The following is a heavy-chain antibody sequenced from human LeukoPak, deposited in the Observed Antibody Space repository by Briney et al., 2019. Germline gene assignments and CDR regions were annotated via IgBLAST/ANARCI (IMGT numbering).Heavy chain of an antibody. J-gene: IGHJ4*02. Sequence: SETLSLTCTVSGYSISSGYYWGWIRQPPGKGLEWIGSIYHSGSTYYNPSLKSRVTISVGKSKNQFSLKLSSVTAADTAVYYCARAIYGGNPRGLDYWGQGTLVTVSS. CDR1: GYSISSGYY. CDR3: ARAIYGGNPRGLDY. V-gene: IGHV4-38-2*02. CDR2: IYHSGST. D-gene: IGHD4-23*01.